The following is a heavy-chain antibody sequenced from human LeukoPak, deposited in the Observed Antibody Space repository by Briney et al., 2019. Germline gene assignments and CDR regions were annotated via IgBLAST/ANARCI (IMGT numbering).Heavy chain of an antibody. CDR1: GGSISSSSYY. Sequence: SETLSLTCTVSGGSISSSSYYWGWIRQPPGKGLEWIGSIYYRGSTYYNPFLKSRVTISVDTSKNQFSLKLSSVTAADTAVYYCARDQAPRMITFGGPRRWFDPWGQGTLVTVSS. V-gene: IGHV4-39*07. D-gene: IGHD3-16*01. CDR2: IYYRGST. CDR3: ARDQAPRMITFGGPRRWFDP. J-gene: IGHJ5*02.